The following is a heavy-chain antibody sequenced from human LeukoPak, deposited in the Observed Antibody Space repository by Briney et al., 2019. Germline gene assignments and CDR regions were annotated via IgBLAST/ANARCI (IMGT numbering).Heavy chain of an antibody. V-gene: IGHV1-2*02. CDR3: ARVGDILTGYYCDY. Sequence: ASVKVSCKASGYTFTGYYMHWVRQAPGQGLEWMGWINPNNGDTHYAQKFQGTVTMTRDTSISTAYMELSSLRSDDTAVYYCARVGDILTGYYCDYWGQGTLVTVSS. J-gene: IGHJ4*02. CDR2: INPNNGDT. CDR1: GYTFTGYY. D-gene: IGHD3-9*01.